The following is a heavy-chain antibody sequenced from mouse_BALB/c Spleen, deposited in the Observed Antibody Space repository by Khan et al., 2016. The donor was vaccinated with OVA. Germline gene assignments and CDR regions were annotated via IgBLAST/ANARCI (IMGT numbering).Heavy chain of an antibody. CDR1: GFNIKDYY. CDR2: IDPEKGHT. V-gene: IGHV14-1*02. CDR3: ALYRNFLYAMDC. J-gene: IGHJ4*01. Sequence: EVELVESGAELVRPGALVKLSCKASGFNIKDYYMHWVKQRPEQGPEWIGWIDPEKGHTIYDPKFQDKASITADTSSDTAYRQLSSQSPEATAVYCCALYRNFLYAMDCWGRGTSVTVSS. D-gene: IGHD2-1*01.